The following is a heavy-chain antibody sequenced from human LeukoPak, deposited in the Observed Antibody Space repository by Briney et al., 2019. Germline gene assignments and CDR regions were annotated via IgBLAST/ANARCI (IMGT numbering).Heavy chain of an antibody. CDR2: INLDGNDK. D-gene: IGHD1-26*01. CDR1: GFIFSSHW. Sequence: PGGSLRLSCAASGFIFSSHWMGWFRQPPGKGLEWVANINLDGNDKNYVDSVKGRFTISRDNAKNSLYLQMNSVSAEDTAMYYCVRSGSYFSKWGQASLVTVSS. V-gene: IGHV3-7*01. CDR3: VRSGSYFSK. J-gene: IGHJ4*02.